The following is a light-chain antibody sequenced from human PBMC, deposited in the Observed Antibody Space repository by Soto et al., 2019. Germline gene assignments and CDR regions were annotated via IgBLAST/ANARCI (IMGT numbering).Light chain of an antibody. CDR2: GAS. CDR3: QQYDTSPRT. CDR1: QSVSSNY. Sequence: EVMLTQSPGTLSLSPGERATLSCRASQSVSSNYLAWYQQKSGQAPSLLIYGASNRATGIPDRFSGSGSGTDFTLTIRRLEPEDCAVYYCQQYDTSPRTFGQGTKVEFK. V-gene: IGKV3-20*01. J-gene: IGKJ1*01.